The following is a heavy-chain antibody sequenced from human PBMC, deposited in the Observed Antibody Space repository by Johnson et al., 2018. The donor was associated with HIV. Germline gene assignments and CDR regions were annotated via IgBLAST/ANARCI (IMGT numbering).Heavy chain of an antibody. CDR1: GFTVDSNY. CDR2: IYSGGST. J-gene: IGHJ3*02. D-gene: IGHD1-1*01. V-gene: IGHV3-66*01. Sequence: VLLLESGGGLVQPGGSLRLSCAASGFTVDSNYMSWVRQAPGKGLEWVSVIYSGGSTYYADSVKGRFTISRDKSKNTLNLQMNSLRGEDTAVYYCANNLGTAGGAFDIWGQGTTVTVSS. CDR3: ANNLGTAGGAFDI.